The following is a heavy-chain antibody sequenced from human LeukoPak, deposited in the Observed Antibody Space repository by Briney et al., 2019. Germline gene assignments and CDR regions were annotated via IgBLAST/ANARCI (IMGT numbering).Heavy chain of an antibody. CDR2: IYPGDSDT. CDR3: ALTLSGWYNWFDP. V-gene: IGHV5-51*01. D-gene: IGHD3-22*01. Sequence: GESLKISCKGSGYSFTSYWIGWVRQMPGKGLEWIGIIYPGDSDTRYSPSFQGQVTISADKSISTAYLQWSSLKASDTAMYYCALTLSGWYNWFDPWGQGTLVTVSS. CDR1: GYSFTSYW. J-gene: IGHJ5*02.